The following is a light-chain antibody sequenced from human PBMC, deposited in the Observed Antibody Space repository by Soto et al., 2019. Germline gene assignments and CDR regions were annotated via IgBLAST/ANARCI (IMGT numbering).Light chain of an antibody. CDR1: SSDIGAYNH. V-gene: IGLV2-14*01. J-gene: IGLJ2*01. Sequence: QSALTQPASVSGSPGQSINISCTGSSSDIGAYNHVSWYQQHPGKAPKLMIYDVSNRPSGVSNRFSGSKSGTTASLTISGLQAEDEAAYYCSSYTSCTSVFGGGTKLTVL. CDR3: SSYTSCTSV. CDR2: DVS.